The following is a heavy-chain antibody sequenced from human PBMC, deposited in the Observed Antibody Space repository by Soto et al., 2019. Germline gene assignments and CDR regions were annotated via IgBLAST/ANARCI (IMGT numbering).Heavy chain of an antibody. D-gene: IGHD6-6*01. CDR2: IHYSGST. CDR3: ARGGIAARKGRWFDP. V-gene: IGHV4-59*01. J-gene: IGHJ5*02. Sequence: SQTLSLTCTVSGGSLSDYYWTWIRQPPGKGLEWIGYIHYSGSTNYNPSLKSRVTISVDTSKNQFSLKLRSVTAADTAMYHCARGGIAARKGRWFDPWGQGAPVTVSS. CDR1: GGSLSDYY.